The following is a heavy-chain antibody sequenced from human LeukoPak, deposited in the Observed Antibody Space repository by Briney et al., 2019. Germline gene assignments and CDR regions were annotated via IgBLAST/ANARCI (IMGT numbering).Heavy chain of an antibody. CDR2: IWYDGSNK. CDR1: GFTFSSYG. Sequence: GGSLRLSCAASGFTFSSYGMHWVRQAPGKGLEWVAVIWYDGSNKYYADSVKGRFTISRDNSKNTLYLQMNSLRAEDTAVYYCARGNRRFWSGYPIPLDYWGQGTLVTVSS. V-gene: IGHV3-33*01. D-gene: IGHD3-3*01. J-gene: IGHJ4*02. CDR3: ARGNRRFWSGYPIPLDY.